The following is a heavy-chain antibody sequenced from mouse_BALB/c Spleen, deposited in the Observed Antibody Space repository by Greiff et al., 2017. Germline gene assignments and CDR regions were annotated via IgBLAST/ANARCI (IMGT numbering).Heavy chain of an antibody. CDR3: TRGLPPYAMDY. D-gene: IGHD2-2*01. CDR2: IRLKSNNYAT. CDR1: GFTFSNYW. Sequence: EVQLVESGGGLVQPGGSMKLSCVASGFTFSNYWMNWVRQSPEKGLEWVAEIRLKSNNYATHYAESVKGRFTISRDDSKSSVYLQMNNLRAEDTGIYYCTRGLPPYAMDYWGQGTSVTVSS. V-gene: IGHV6-6*02. J-gene: IGHJ4*01.